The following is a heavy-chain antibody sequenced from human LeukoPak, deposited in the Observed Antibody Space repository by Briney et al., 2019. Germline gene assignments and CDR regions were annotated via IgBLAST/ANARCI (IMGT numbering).Heavy chain of an antibody. CDR3: ARAELPFYCSSMSCSHYLDY. CDR2: IYYTGST. Sequence: SETLSLTCTVSGGSVSSGRYYWSWIRQPPGKGLEWIGYIYYTGSTNYNPSLRSRVTISVDTSKNQFPLKLHSVTAADTAVYYCARAELPFYCSSMSCSHYLDYWGQGTLVTVSS. V-gene: IGHV4-61*01. J-gene: IGHJ4*02. D-gene: IGHD2-2*01. CDR1: GGSVSSGRYY.